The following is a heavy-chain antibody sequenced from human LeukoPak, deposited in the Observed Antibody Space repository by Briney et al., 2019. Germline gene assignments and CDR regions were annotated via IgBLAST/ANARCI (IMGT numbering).Heavy chain of an antibody. V-gene: IGHV3-21*01. CDR2: ISSSSSYI. D-gene: IGHD4-23*01. Sequence: PGGSLRLSCAASGFTFSSYWMSWVRQAPGKGLEWVSSISSSSSYIYYADSVKGRFTISRDNAKNSLYLQMNSLRAEDTAVYYCARDQITPNDYGGNDYWGQGTLVTVSS. J-gene: IGHJ4*02. CDR1: GFTFSSYW. CDR3: ARDQITPNDYGGNDY.